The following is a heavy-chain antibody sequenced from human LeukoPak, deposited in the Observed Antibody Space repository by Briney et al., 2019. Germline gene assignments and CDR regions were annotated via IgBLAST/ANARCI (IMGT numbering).Heavy chain of an antibody. CDR3: ARVDYVWGSYPGWFDP. V-gene: IGHV4-30-4*01. J-gene: IGHJ5*02. Sequence: SETLSLTCTVSGGSISSGDYYWSWIRQPPGKGLESIGCIYYSGSTYYNPSLKSRVTISVDTSKNQFSLKLSSVTAADTAVYYCARVDYVWGSYPGWFDPWGQGTLVTVSS. CDR1: GGSISSGDYY. D-gene: IGHD3-16*02. CDR2: IYYSGST.